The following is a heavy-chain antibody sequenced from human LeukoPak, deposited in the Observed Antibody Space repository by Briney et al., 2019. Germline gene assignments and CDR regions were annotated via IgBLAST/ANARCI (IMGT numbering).Heavy chain of an antibody. D-gene: IGHD6-19*01. CDR2: IIPILGIA. J-gene: IGHJ4*02. V-gene: IGHV1-69*04. CDR3: ARDRDTSRYSSGWYADY. Sequence: SVKVSCKASGGTFSSYAISWVRQAPGQGLEWMGRIIPILGIANYAQKFQGRVTITADKSTSTAYMELSSLRSEDTAVYYCARDRDTSRYSSGWYADYWGQGTLVTVSS. CDR1: GGTFSSYA.